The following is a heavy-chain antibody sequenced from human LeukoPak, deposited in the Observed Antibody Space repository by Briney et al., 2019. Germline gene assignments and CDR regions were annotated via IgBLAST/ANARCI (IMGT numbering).Heavy chain of an antibody. CDR2: TYYSGST. Sequence: SETLSLTCTVSGGSISSYYWSWLRQPPGKGLEWFGYTYYSGSTNYNPSLKRRVTISVDTSKNQFSLKPSSVTAADTAVYYCASQYKEWLRLDAFDIWGQGTIVTVSS. CDR3: ASQYKEWLRLDAFDI. V-gene: IGHV4-59*01. CDR1: GGSISSYY. D-gene: IGHD5-12*01. J-gene: IGHJ3*02.